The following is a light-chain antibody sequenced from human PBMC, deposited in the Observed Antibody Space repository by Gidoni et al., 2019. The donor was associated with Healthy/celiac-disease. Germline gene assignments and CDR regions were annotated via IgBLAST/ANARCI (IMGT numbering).Light chain of an antibody. J-gene: IGKJ5*01. CDR2: DAS. CDR1: QSVSSY. Sequence: EMVLTQSQATLSLSTGERATLSCRASQSVSSYLAWYQQKPGQAPMLLIYDASNRATGIPARFSGIGSWTDFTLTIRSLEPEDFAVYYCQQRRNWPPITFGQGTRLEIK. CDR3: QQRRNWPPIT. V-gene: IGKV3-11*01.